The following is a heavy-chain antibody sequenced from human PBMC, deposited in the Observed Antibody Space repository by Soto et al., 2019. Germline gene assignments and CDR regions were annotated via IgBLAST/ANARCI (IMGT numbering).Heavy chain of an antibody. V-gene: IGHV1-69*02. J-gene: IGHJ6*03. CDR1: GGSFTSYS. Sequence: QVQLVQSGAELKKPGSSVKVSCEASGGSFTSYSFTWVRQAPGQGLEWMGRIIPTQGKANYALKFQDRVTITADRSTRTVYMELTSLRPEDTAVYFCAKSLLFVDHGYMDVWGKGTTVTVSS. D-gene: IGHD2-21*01. CDR2: IIPTQGKA. CDR3: AKSLLFVDHGYMDV.